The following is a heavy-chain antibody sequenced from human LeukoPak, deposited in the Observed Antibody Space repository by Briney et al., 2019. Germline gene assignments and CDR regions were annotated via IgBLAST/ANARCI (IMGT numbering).Heavy chain of an antibody. V-gene: IGHV3-30*02. Sequence: PGGSLRLSCAASGFTFSSYGMHWVRQAPGKGLEWVAFIRYDGSNKYYADSVKGRFTISRDNSKNTLYLQMNSLRAEDTAVYYCAKDGSSWYGFDYWGQGTLVTVSS. J-gene: IGHJ4*02. CDR1: GFTFSSYG. CDR2: IRYDGSNK. CDR3: AKDGSSWYGFDY. D-gene: IGHD6-13*01.